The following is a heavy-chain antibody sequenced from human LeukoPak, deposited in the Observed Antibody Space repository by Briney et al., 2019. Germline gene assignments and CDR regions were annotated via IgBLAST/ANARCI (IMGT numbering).Heavy chain of an antibody. CDR1: GFTVSSNY. D-gene: IGHD3-10*01. CDR2: IYSGGST. V-gene: IGHV3-53*01. CDR3: ARGRMVRGVTWWFDP. J-gene: IGHJ5*02. Sequence: PGGSLRLSCAASGFTVSSNYMSWVRQAPGKGLEWVSVIYSGGSTYYADSVKGRFTISRDNSKNTLYLQMNSLRAEDTAVYYCARGRMVRGVTWWFDPWGQGTLVTVSS.